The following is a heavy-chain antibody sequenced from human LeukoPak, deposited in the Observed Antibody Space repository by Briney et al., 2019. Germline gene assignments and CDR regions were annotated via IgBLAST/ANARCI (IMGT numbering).Heavy chain of an antibody. Sequence: SVKVSCKVSGGTFISYSLSWVRQAPGQGLEWMGRIISVRDTANYAQKFQGRVTITLDQSTSTTYMTLSGLRSEDSAMYYCARDPRGGGYYFDNWGQGTLVTVSS. CDR1: GGTFISYS. CDR3: ARDPRGGGYYFDN. J-gene: IGHJ4*02. D-gene: IGHD3-16*01. CDR2: IISVRDTA. V-gene: IGHV1-69*08.